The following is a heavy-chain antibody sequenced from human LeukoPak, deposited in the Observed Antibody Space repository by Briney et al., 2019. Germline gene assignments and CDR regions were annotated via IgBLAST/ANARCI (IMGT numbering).Heavy chain of an antibody. Sequence: ASVKVSCKASGYTFTGYYMHWVRQAPGQGLEWMGWINPNSGGTNYAQKFQGRVTMTRDTSISTAYMELSRLRSDDTAVYYCARSKSQYRSVYYFDYWGQGTLVTVSS. J-gene: IGHJ4*02. CDR1: GYTFTGYY. CDR2: INPNSGGT. V-gene: IGHV1-2*02. D-gene: IGHD6-6*01. CDR3: ARSKSQYRSVYYFDY.